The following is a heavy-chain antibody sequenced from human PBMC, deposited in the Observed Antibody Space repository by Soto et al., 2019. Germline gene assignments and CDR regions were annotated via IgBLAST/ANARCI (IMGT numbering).Heavy chain of an antibody. V-gene: IGHV4-59*01. J-gene: IGHJ5*02. Sequence: SETLSLTCTVSGGSISSYYWSWIRQPPGKGLEWIGYIYYSGSTNYNPSLKSRVTISVDTSKNQFSLKLSSVTAADTAVYYCARDLPHLTYSYGSGSHWFDPWGQGTLVTVSS. CDR2: IYYSGST. CDR3: ARDLPHLTYSYGSGSHWFDP. D-gene: IGHD3-10*01. CDR1: GGSISSYY.